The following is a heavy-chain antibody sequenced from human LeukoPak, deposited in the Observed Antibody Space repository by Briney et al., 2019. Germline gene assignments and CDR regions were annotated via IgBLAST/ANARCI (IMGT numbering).Heavy chain of an antibody. V-gene: IGHV3-11*06. D-gene: IGHD1-1*01. Sequence: GGSLRLSCAASGFTFSDSYMTWVRQAPGKGLEWLSYISGNSGDINYADSVKGRFTISRDNAKNSLYLQMNSLRVEDTAVYYCARDPRTVRIWGQGTLVTVSS. CDR1: GFTFSDSY. CDR3: ARDPRTVRI. J-gene: IGHJ4*02. CDR2: ISGNSGDI.